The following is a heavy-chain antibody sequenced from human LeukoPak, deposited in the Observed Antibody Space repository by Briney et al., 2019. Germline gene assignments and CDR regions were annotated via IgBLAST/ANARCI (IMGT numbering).Heavy chain of an antibody. J-gene: IGHJ4*02. CDR3: ARGEPYYYGSGTLVDYFDY. CDR1: GGSISSYY. V-gene: IGHV4-59*01. D-gene: IGHD3-10*01. CDR2: ISYSGST. Sequence: SETLSLSCIVSGGSISSYYWSWIRQPPGKGLEWIGYISYSGSTNYNPSLKSRVTISVDTSKNQFSLKLNSVTAADTAVYYCARGEPYYYGSGTLVDYFDYWGQGTLVTVSS.